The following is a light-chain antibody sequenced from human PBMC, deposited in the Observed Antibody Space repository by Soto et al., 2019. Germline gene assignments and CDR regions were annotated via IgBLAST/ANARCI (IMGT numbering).Light chain of an antibody. CDR1: QSISSW. V-gene: IGKV1-5*03. CDR3: QQYNDYPWT. Sequence: DIQMTQSPSTLSASVGDRVIITCRASQSISSWLAWYQQKPGKAPKLLIYKASSLESGVPSRFSGSGSVTEFTITISSLQPDDFATYYCQQYNDYPWTFGQGTKVEIK. J-gene: IGKJ1*01. CDR2: KAS.